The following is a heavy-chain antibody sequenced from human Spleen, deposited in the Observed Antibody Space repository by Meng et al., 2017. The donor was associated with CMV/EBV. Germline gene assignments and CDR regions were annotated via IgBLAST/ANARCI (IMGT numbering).Heavy chain of an antibody. CDR3: ARGDYDIYNWFDP. V-gene: IGHV1-46*03. D-gene: IGHD3-9*01. J-gene: IGHJ5*02. CDR1: GYTFTSYD. Sequence: KASGYTFTSYDMHWVRQAPGQGLEWMGIINPSGGSTSYAQKFQGRVTMTRDTSTSTVYMELSSLRSEDTAVYYCARGDYDIYNWFDPWGQGTLVTVSS. CDR2: INPSGGST.